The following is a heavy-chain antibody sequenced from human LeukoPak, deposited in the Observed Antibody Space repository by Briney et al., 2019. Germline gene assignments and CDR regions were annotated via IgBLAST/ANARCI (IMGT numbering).Heavy chain of an antibody. CDR3: AKSGRYSSGWYSY. Sequence: GGSLRLSCAASGFTFSIYAMSWVRQAPGKGLEWVSAISGSGGSTYYADSVKGRFTISRDNSKNTLYLQMNSLRAEDTAVYYCAKSGRYSSGWYSYWGQGTLVTVSS. D-gene: IGHD6-19*01. V-gene: IGHV3-23*01. CDR2: ISGSGGST. CDR1: GFTFSIYA. J-gene: IGHJ4*02.